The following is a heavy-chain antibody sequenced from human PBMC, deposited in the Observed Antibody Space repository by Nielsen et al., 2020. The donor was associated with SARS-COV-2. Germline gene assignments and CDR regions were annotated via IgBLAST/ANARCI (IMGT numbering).Heavy chain of an antibody. Sequence: SETLSLTCAVHGGSFSGYYWSWIRQPPGKGLEWIGEINHSGSTNYNPSLKSRVTISVDTSKNQFSLKLSSVTAADTAVYYCARSRGVPAAYSLDYWGQGTLVTVSS. CDR3: ARSRGVPAAYSLDY. D-gene: IGHD2-2*01. CDR1: GGSFSGYY. V-gene: IGHV4-34*01. CDR2: INHSGST. J-gene: IGHJ4*02.